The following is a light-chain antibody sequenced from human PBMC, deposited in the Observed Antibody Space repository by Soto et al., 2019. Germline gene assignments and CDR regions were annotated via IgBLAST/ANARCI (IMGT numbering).Light chain of an antibody. CDR2: SSS. V-gene: IGKV1-39*01. J-gene: IGKJ3*01. Sequence: QMTQSPSSLSSSVGDRVTITCRASQSINTYLNWYQFKPGKAPKLLIFSSSHLQTGVPSRFSGSGSGKHFTLTIARLQPEDSATYYCQQSYSTRFTFGPGTQVEI. CDR3: QQSYSTRFT. CDR1: QSINTY.